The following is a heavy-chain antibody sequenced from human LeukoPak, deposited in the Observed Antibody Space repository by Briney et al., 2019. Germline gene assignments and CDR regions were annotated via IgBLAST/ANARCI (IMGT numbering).Heavy chain of an antibody. CDR1: GDSISNSRHY. J-gene: IGHJ5*02. CDR3: AMGMEGGNFNWFDP. Sequence: SETLSLTCTVSGDSISNSRHYWSWIRQPAGKALEWIGRIYPSGNTNYNPSLKSRVSISLDTSKNQFSLNLKSVTAADTAMYYCAMGMEGGNFNWFDPWGQGTLVTVSS. V-gene: IGHV4-61*02. D-gene: IGHD4-23*01. CDR2: IYPSGNT.